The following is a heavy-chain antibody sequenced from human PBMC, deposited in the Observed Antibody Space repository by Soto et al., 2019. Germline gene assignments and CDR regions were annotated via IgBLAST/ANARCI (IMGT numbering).Heavy chain of an antibody. CDR1: GFTFSSYG. CDR3: AKDLAAAAATSNWFDP. J-gene: IGHJ5*02. D-gene: IGHD6-13*01. V-gene: IGHV3-30*18. CDR2: ISYDGSSK. Sequence: GESLTLSCAASGFTFSSYGMHWCRQAPGKGLEWVAVISYDGSSKYYADSVKGRFTIARDNSKNALYLQMNSLRAEDTAVYYCAKDLAAAAATSNWFDPWGQGTLVTVSS.